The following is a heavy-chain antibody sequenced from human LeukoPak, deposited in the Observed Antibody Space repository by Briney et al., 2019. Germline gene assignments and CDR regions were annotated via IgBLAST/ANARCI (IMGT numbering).Heavy chain of an antibody. CDR2: ISYDGSNK. CDR1: RFIFSSYA. CDR3: ARDSFYTGYDRGFGY. J-gene: IGHJ4*02. D-gene: IGHD5-12*01. V-gene: IGHV3-30*14. Sequence: GGSLRLSCAASRFIFSSYAMHWVRQAPGKGLEWVAVISYDGSNKYYADSVKGRFTISRDNSKNTLYLQMGSLRGEDTAVYYCARDSFYTGYDRGFGYWGQGTLVTVSS.